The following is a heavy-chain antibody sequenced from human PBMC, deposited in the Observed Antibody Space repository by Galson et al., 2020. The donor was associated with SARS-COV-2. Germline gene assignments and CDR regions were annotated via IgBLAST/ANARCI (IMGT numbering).Heavy chain of an antibody. D-gene: IGHD5-12*01. V-gene: IGHV3-15*01. CDR3: ATMGYGGPFFED. CDR2: LKSNSDGGTR. Sequence: GESLKISCAASGFTFSDAWMSWVRQAPGGGLEWVGRLKSNSDGGTRDYAAPVNGRFTISREDSKNTLFLQMNSLKNEDKAVYYCATMGYGGPFFEDWGQGTLVTVSS. J-gene: IGHJ4*02. CDR1: GFTFSDAW.